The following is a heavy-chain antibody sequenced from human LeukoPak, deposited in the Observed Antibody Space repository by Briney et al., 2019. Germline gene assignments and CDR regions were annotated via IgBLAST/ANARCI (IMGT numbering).Heavy chain of an antibody. CDR2: ISSGGVST. V-gene: IGHV3-23*01. Sequence: GGSLRLSCAASGFAFSSYAMNWVGQIPGKGLEWVSDISSGGVSTHYADSVKGRLTISRDNSKNTLYLQMNSLRVEDTAVYYCAKSLAPHYFDSWGQGTLVTVSS. J-gene: IGHJ4*02. CDR1: GFAFSSYA. CDR3: AKSLAPHYFDS.